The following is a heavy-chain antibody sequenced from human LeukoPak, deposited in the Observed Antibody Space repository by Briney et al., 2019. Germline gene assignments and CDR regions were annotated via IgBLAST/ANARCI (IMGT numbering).Heavy chain of an antibody. Sequence: SETLSLTCTVSGASISSGSYLWSWIRQPAGRGLEWIGRIYSSGSTNYNPSLKSRVAISVDTAKNQFSLKLSSVTAADTAVYFCARSNYYGSSSYWDYWGQGSLVTVSS. CDR1: GASISSGSYL. J-gene: IGHJ4*02. V-gene: IGHV4-61*02. D-gene: IGHD3-22*01. CDR2: IYSSGST. CDR3: ARSNYYGSSSYWDY.